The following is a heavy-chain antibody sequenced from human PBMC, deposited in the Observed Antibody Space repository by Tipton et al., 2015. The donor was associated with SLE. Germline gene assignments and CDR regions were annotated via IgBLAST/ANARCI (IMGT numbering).Heavy chain of an antibody. D-gene: IGHD2/OR15-2a*01. CDR3: ARSRGDYYLAFDV. J-gene: IGHJ3*01. CDR1: GGSISSYY. Sequence: TLSLTCTVSGGSISSYYWSWIRQPPGKGLEWIGYIDYSGNTYYIPSLKSRVIISVDMSKNQFSLRLTSVTAADTAVYYCARSRGDYYLAFDVWGQGTMVTVSS. CDR2: IDYSGNT. V-gene: IGHV4-59*06.